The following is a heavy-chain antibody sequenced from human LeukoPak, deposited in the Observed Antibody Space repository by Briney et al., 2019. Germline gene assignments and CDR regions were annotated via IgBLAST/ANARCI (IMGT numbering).Heavy chain of an antibody. J-gene: IGHJ6*03. CDR3: ARGQQLAYYYYMDV. CDR2: ISGSGGST. Sequence: GGSLRLSCAASGFTFSSYGMSWVRQAPGKGLEWVSAISGSGGSTYYADSVKGRFTISRDNSKNTLYLQMNSLRAEDTAVYYCARGQQLAYYYYMDVWGKGTTVTVSS. D-gene: IGHD6-13*01. CDR1: GFTFSSYG. V-gene: IGHV3-23*01.